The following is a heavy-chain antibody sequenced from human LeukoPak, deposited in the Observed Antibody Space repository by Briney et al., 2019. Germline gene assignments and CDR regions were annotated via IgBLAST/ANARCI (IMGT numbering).Heavy chain of an antibody. CDR3: ARGGTTSLSGSFDY. D-gene: IGHD1-7*01. J-gene: IGHJ4*02. V-gene: IGHV4-30-2*01. Sequence: SETLSLTCAVSGGSISSGGYSWSWIWQPPGKGLEWIGYIYHSGSTYYNPSLKSRVTISVDRSKNQFSLKLSSVTAADTAVYYCARGGTTSLSGSFDYWGQGTLVTVSS. CDR2: IYHSGST. CDR1: GGSISSGGYS.